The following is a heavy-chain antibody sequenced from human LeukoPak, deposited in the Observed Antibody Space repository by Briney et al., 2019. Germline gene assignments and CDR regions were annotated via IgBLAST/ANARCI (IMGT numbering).Heavy chain of an antibody. CDR1: GFTFSSYD. Sequence: PGGSLRLSCAASGFTFSSYDIHWVRQATGKGLEWVSGIGTAGEIYYPGSVKGRFTISRENAKNSLYLQMNSLRAEDTAVYYCARDLYRIVVVPHYFDYWGQGTLVTVSS. J-gene: IGHJ4*02. CDR2: IGTAGEI. D-gene: IGHD3-22*01. CDR3: ARDLYRIVVVPHYFDY. V-gene: IGHV3-13*01.